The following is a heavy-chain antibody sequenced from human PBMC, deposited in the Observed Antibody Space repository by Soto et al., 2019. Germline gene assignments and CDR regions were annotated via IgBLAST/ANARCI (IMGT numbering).Heavy chain of an antibody. CDR1: GFTFSGSA. Sequence: GSLRLSCAASGFTFSGSAMHWVRQASGKGLEWVGRIRSKANSYATAYAASVKGRFTISRDDSKNTAYLQMNSLKTEDTAVYYCTRHVWFGESDEYYYYGMDVWGQGTTVTVSS. D-gene: IGHD3-10*01. CDR2: IRSKANSYAT. V-gene: IGHV3-73*01. CDR3: TRHVWFGESDEYYYYGMDV. J-gene: IGHJ6*02.